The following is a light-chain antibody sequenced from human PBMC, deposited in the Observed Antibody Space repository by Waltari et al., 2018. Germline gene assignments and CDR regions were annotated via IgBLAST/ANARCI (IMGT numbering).Light chain of an antibody. Sequence: EVVLTQSPGTLSLSPGERATLSCWASQSVKTNYLAWYQQRPGQTPRLLNYGAYVRATGIPDRFTGSWSETVFMLTISRLEPEDSALYYCQQYGSSPTFGQGTRLEIK. V-gene: IGKV3-20*01. CDR2: GAY. J-gene: IGKJ5*01. CDR3: QQYGSSPT. CDR1: QSVKTNY.